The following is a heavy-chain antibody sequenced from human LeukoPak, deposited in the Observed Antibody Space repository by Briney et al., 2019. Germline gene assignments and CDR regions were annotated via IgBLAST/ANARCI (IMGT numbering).Heavy chain of an antibody. V-gene: IGHV1-69*05. CDR1: GGTFSSYA. Sequence: ASVKVSCKASGGTFSSYAISWVRRAPGQGLEWMGGIIPIFGTANYAQKFQGRVTITTDESTSTAYMELSSLRSEDTAVYYCARDGGYGNYMDVWGKGTTVTVSS. D-gene: IGHD5-12*01. CDR2: IIPIFGTA. J-gene: IGHJ6*03. CDR3: ARDGGYGNYMDV.